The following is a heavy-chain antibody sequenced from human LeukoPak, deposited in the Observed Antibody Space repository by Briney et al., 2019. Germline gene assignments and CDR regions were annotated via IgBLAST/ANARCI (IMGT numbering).Heavy chain of an antibody. CDR1: GFTFSSYG. CDR3: AKEGQGYSYGYDYFDY. V-gene: IGHV3-30*02. D-gene: IGHD5-18*01. J-gene: IGHJ4*02. Sequence: GGSLRLSCAASGFTFSSYGMHWVRQAPGKGLEWVAFIRYDGSNKYYADSVKGRFTISRDNSKNTLYLQMNSLRAEDTAVYYCAKEGQGYSYGYDYFDYWRQGTLVTVSS. CDR2: IRYDGSNK.